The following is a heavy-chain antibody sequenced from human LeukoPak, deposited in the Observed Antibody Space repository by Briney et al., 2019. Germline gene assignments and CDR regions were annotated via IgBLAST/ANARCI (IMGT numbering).Heavy chain of an antibody. V-gene: IGHV3-7*01. J-gene: IGHJ3*02. CDR3: ARDLPWGYCSGGSCINTFDI. Sequence: PGGSLRLSCAASGFTFSSYWMSWVRQAPGKGLEWVANIKQDGSEKYYVDSVKGRFTISRDNAKNSLYLQMNSLRAEDTAVYYCARDLPWGYCSGGSCINTFDIWGQGTMVTVSS. D-gene: IGHD2-15*01. CDR2: IKQDGSEK. CDR1: GFTFSSYW.